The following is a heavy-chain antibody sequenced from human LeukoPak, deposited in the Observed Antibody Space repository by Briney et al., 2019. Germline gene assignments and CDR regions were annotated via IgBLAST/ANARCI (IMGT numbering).Heavy chain of an antibody. CDR3: XXXRVVVTAQFRAGIDF. V-gene: IGHV3-30*04. Sequence: GRSLRLSCAASGFTFSSYAMHWVRQAPGKGLEWVAVISFDGSNEYYADSVKGRFTISRDNSKNTLYLQMNSLTAEDTAVYYXXXXRVVVTAQFRAGIDFWGQGTLVSVSS. CDR1: GFTFSSYA. D-gene: IGHD2-21*02. CDR2: ISFDGSNE. J-gene: IGHJ4*02.